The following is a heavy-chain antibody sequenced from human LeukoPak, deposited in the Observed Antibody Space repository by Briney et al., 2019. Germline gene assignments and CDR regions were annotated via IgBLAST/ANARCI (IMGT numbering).Heavy chain of an antibody. CDR1: GFTVSSNY. Sequence: GGSLRLSCAASGFTVSSNYMSWVRQAPGKGLEWVSVIYSGGSTYYADSVKGRFTISRDNSKNTLYLQMNSLRAEDTAVYYCARGPSPRGIAAPYGMDVWGQGTTVTVSS. J-gene: IGHJ6*02. CDR3: ARGPSPRGIAAPYGMDV. V-gene: IGHV3-53*01. CDR2: IYSGGST. D-gene: IGHD6-6*01.